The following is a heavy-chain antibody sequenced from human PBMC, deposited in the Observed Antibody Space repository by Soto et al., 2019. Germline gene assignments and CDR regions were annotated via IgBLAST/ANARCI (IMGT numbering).Heavy chain of an antibody. Sequence: VQLVESGGGLVKPGGSLRLSCAASGFTFSSYSMHWVRQAPGKGLEWVAVIWYDGSNKYYADPVKGRFTISRDNSKNTLYLQMNSLRAEDTAVYYCARELGVYFDYWGQGTLVTVSS. CDR2: IWYDGSNK. CDR1: GFTFSSYS. J-gene: IGHJ4*02. D-gene: IGHD3-3*02. V-gene: IGHV3-33*08. CDR3: ARELGVYFDY.